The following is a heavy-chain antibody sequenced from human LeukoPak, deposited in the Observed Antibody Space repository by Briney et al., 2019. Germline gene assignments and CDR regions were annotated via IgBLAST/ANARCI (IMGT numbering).Heavy chain of an antibody. J-gene: IGHJ5*02. CDR1: GGSISSYY. V-gene: IGHV4-59*01. CDR3: ARAFTVFWSGTSNWFDP. D-gene: IGHD3-3*01. CDR2: IYYSGST. Sequence: SETLSLTCTVSGGSISSYYWSWIRQPPGKGLEWIGYIYYSGSTNYNPSLKSRVTISVDTSKNQFSLKLSSVTAADTAVYYCARAFTVFWSGTSNWFDPWGLGTLVSVSS.